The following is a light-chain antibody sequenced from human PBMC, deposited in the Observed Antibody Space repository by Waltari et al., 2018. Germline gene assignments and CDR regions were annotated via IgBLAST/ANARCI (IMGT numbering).Light chain of an antibody. J-gene: IGKJ1*01. CDR2: GVS. CDR1: QSVGSN. Sequence: EIVMTQSPVTLSVSPGERVTLSCRASQSVGSNVAWYQLKPGQAPRLIISGVSTRATGVPARFSGSGSGTELTLTISSLQSEDSAVYFCHQYNNFPPWAFGQGTKVEV. V-gene: IGKV3-15*01. CDR3: HQYNNFPPWA.